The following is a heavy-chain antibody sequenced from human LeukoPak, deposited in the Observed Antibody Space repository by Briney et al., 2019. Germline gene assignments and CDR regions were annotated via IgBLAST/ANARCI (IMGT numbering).Heavy chain of an antibody. D-gene: IGHD6-19*01. CDR2: IWYDGSNK. J-gene: IGHJ4*02. Sequence: GGSLRLSCAASGFTFSSYGMHWVRQAPGKGLEWVAVIWYDGSNKYYADSVKGRFTISRDNAKNSLYLQMNSLRAEDTAVYYCARDRDSSGWYGYYFDYWGQGTLVTVSS. CDR3: ARDRDSSGWYGYYFDY. V-gene: IGHV3-33*01. CDR1: GFTFSSYG.